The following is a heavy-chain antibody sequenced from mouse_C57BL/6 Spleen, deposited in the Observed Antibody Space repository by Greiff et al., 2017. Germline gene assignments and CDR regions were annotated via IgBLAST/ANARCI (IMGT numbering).Heavy chain of an antibody. CDR3: ERGGCYGNYGWDFDV. J-gene: IGHJ1*03. CDR2: IYPGSGST. D-gene: IGHD2-1*01. Sequence: QVQLQQPGAELVKPGASVKMSCKASGYTFTSYWITWVKQRPGQGLEWIGDIYPGSGSTNYNEKFKSTATLTVDTSSSTAYMQLSSLTSEDSAVEYCERGGCYGNYGWDFDVWGTGTAVTVSS. V-gene: IGHV1-55*01. CDR1: GYTFTSYW.